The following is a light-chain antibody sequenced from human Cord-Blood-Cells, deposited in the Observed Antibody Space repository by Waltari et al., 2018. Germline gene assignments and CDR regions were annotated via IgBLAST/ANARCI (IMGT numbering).Light chain of an antibody. CDR1: QGISSY. CDR2: AAS. J-gene: IGKJ3*01. V-gene: IGKV1-8*01. CDR3: QQYYSYPLT. Sequence: AIRMTQSPSSFSASTDGRVTITCRASQGISSYLAWYQQKPGKAPKLLIYAASTLQSGVPSRFSGSGSGTDFTLTISCLQSEDFATYYCQQYYSYPLTFGPGTKVDIK.